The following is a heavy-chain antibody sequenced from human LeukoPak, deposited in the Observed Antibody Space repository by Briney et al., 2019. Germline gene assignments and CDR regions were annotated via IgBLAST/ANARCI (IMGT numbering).Heavy chain of an antibody. Sequence: SVKVSCKASGGTFSSYAISWVRQAPGQGLEWMGRIIPIFGTANYAQKFQGRVTITTDESTSTAYMELSSLRSEDTAVYYCARAGFRQLWLAYFQHWGQGTLVTVSS. CDR1: GGTFSSYA. D-gene: IGHD6-19*01. CDR3: ARAGFRQLWLAYFQH. V-gene: IGHV1-69*05. J-gene: IGHJ1*01. CDR2: IIPIFGTA.